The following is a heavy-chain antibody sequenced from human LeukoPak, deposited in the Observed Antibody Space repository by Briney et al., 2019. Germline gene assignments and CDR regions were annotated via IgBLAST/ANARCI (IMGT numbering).Heavy chain of an antibody. CDR2: IIPVLGTT. Sequence: SVKVSCKAAGGSFSTHAIIWVRQAPGQGLEWMGGIIPVLGTTNSAQRFQDRLSLTADESTGTASMELTSLRPEDSAVYYCGASTVTVTYYYMAVWGKGTTITVSS. D-gene: IGHD2-21*02. V-gene: IGHV1-69*13. J-gene: IGHJ6*03. CDR1: GGSFSTHA. CDR3: GASTVTVTYYYMAV.